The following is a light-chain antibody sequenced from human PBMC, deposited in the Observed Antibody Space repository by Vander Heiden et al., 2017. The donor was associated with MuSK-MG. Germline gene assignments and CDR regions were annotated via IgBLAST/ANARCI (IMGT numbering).Light chain of an antibody. CDR1: QSVLYSSNHMNY. Sequence: DIVMTQSPDSLAVSLGERATINCKSSQSVLYSSNHMNYLAWYQQKPGQPPKLLIYWASTRESAVPDRFSGSASGTDFTLSMSILQAEDVAVYYCLQDDNTPRTFGRGTKVEIK. CDR2: WAS. J-gene: IGKJ1*01. CDR3: LQDDNTPRT. V-gene: IGKV4-1*01.